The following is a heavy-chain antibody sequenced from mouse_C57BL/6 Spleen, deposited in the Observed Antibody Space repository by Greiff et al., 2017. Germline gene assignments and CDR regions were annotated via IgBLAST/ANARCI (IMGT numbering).Heavy chain of an antibody. CDR2: INPSTGGT. CDR1: GYSFTGYY. CDR3: AMTDQATFDY. J-gene: IGHJ2*01. Sequence: EVQLQQSGPELVKPGASVKISCKASGYSFTGYYMNWVKQSPEKSLEWIGEINPSTGGTTYNQKFKAKDTLTVDKSSSTAYMQLKSLTSEDSAVYYCAMTDQATFDYWGQGTTRTVSS. D-gene: IGHD3-2*02. V-gene: IGHV1-42*01.